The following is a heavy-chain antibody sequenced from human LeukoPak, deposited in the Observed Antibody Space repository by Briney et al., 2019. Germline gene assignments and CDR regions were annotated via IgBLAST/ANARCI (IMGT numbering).Heavy chain of an antibody. J-gene: IGHJ6*02. Sequence: GASVKVSCKASGYTFTGYYMHWVRQAPGQGLEWMGWINPNSGGTNYSHKFQGRVTITRDTSISTAYMELSRLRSDDPAVYYCASDYYDSSGYYYPYYYGMDVWGQGTTVTVSS. CDR2: INPNSGGT. CDR3: ASDYYDSSGYYYPYYYGMDV. D-gene: IGHD3-22*01. CDR1: GYTFTGYY. V-gene: IGHV1-2*02.